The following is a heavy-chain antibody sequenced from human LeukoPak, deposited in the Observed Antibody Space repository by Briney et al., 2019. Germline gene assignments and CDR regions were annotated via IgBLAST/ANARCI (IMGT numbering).Heavy chain of an antibody. Sequence: GGSLRLSCAASGFTFRNYWMHWVRQVPGKGLVWVSHLNGDGSSITYADSVKGRFTISRDNAKSTLYLQMDSLRAEDTAVYYCARDRGYSPDVWGQGTTVTVSS. CDR2: LNGDGSSI. V-gene: IGHV3-74*01. J-gene: IGHJ6*02. CDR3: ARDRGYSPDV. D-gene: IGHD5-18*01. CDR1: GFTFRNYW.